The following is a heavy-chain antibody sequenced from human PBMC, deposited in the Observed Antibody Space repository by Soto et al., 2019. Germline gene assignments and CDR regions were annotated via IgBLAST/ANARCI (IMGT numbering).Heavy chain of an antibody. J-gene: IGHJ4*02. CDR2: ITATGDRT. Sequence: EVQLLESGGGLVQPGGSLRLSCADSGFRFSSYSMSWVRQTPGKGLEWVAAITATGDRTYYADSVTGRFTISRDNSKQTHYLQMTSLRAEDTAMYYCATMNGYFEYWGQGTPVTVSS. D-gene: IGHD3-22*01. CDR3: ATMNGYFEY. V-gene: IGHV3-23*01. CDR1: GFRFSSYS.